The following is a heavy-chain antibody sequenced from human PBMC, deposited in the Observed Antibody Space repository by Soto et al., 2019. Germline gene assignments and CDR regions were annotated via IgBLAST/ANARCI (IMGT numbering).Heavy chain of an antibody. CDR2: IHHSGNT. D-gene: IGHD6-19*01. Sequence: QMQLQESGPGLVKPSETLSLTCAVSSASISSEQWWSWVRQPPGKGLEWIGEIHHSGNTNSNPSLKSRVTMSVDKSKTPFSLNLNSLTAADTAVYYCARSFGWYAIDQWSQGTLVTVSS. V-gene: IGHV4-4*02. CDR1: SASISSEQW. J-gene: IGHJ4*02. CDR3: ARSFGWYAIDQ.